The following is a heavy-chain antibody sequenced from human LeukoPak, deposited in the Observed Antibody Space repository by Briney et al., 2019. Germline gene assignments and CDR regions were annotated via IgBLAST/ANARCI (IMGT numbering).Heavy chain of an antibody. CDR2: FSSSGRT. D-gene: IGHD2-8*01. J-gene: IGHJ4*02. V-gene: IGHV3-66*03. CDR3: ARDRMVYASFDY. Sequence: GGSLRLSCAVSGFSVSSNYVTWVRQAPGKGLEWVSVFSSSGRTYYADSVKGRFTISRDNSKNTLYLQMNSLRAEDTAVYYCARDRMVYASFDYWGQGTLVTVSS. CDR1: GFSVSSNY.